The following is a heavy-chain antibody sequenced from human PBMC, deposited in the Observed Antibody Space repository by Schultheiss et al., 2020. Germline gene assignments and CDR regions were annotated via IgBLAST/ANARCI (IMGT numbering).Heavy chain of an antibody. CDR3: ASDSGSSGIDY. D-gene: IGHD3-22*01. J-gene: IGHJ4*02. Sequence: GGSLRLSCAASEFTFSSYVMSWVRQAPGKGLEWVSTISSSGSTYYADSVKGRFTISRDNAKNSLYLQMNNLRDDDTAVYFCASDSGSSGIDYWGQGTLVTVSS. CDR2: ISSSGST. CDR1: EFTFSSYV. V-gene: IGHV3-23*01.